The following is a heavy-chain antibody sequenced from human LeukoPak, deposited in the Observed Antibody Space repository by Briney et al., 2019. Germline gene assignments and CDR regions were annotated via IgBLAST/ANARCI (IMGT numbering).Heavy chain of an antibody. CDR1: GFTFSSYA. J-gene: IGHJ4*02. D-gene: IGHD1-14*01. CDR2: ISGGGSA. Sequence: GGSPRLSCSASGFTFSSYAMTWVRQAPGKGLEWVSHISGGGSAYYADSVEGRFTISRDNSKNMLYLQMDSLRAEDTALYYCAKGHNRFYDYWGQGALVTVSS. CDR3: AKGHNRFYDY. V-gene: IGHV3-23*01.